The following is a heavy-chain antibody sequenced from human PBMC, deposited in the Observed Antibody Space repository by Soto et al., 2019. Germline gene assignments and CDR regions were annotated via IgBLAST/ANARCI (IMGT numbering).Heavy chain of an antibody. CDR2: INPNDGRT. V-gene: IGHV1-46*01. D-gene: IGHD5-18*01. J-gene: IGHJ6*02. Sequence: QVQLVQSGAEVRKPGASVNISCKASGYTFTNYYMHWVRQAPGQGLEWMGLINPNDGRTSYPQKFQGRLTMTRDTSTSTVYMELSSLRSEDTAVYYCARDRDTAPLYEMDVWGPGTTVTVSS. CDR3: ARDRDTAPLYEMDV. CDR1: GYTFTNYY.